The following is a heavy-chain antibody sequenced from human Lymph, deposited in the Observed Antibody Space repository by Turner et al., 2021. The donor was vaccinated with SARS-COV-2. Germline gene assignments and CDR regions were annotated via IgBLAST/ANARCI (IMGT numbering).Heavy chain of an antibody. D-gene: IGHD6-13*01. CDR2: IYSGGTT. CDR3: ARDLGTYGMDV. Sequence: EVQRVETGGCVIHPGGSLRLSCAASGIIVSRNYMNWVRQAAVKGLEWVAVIYSGGTTYYADSVKGRFTISRDNSKNTLYLQMNSLRVEDTAVYYCARDLGTYGMDVWGQGTTVTVSS. CDR1: GIIVSRNY. J-gene: IGHJ6*02. V-gene: IGHV3-53*02.